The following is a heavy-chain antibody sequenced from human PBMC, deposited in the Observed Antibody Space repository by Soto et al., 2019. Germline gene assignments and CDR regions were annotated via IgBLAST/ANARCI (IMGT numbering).Heavy chain of an antibody. CDR3: AKSSYNSGLGLAALGF. Sequence: GGALRLSCAASGFTFSSYPMSWVRHPPGKGLEWVAVISGSGDITNYADSVKGRFTNSRDNSKNTLYLQMNSLRAEDTAIYYCAKSSYNSGLGLAALGFWGLGTMVPVSS. D-gene: IGHD6-19*01. CDR1: GFTFSSYP. V-gene: IGHV3-23*01. CDR2: ISGSGDIT. J-gene: IGHJ3*01.